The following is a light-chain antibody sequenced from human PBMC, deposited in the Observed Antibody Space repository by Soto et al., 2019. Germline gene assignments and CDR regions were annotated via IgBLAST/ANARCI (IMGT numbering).Light chain of an antibody. CDR1: SSNIVEGYD. Sequence: QSVLTQPPSVSGAPGQRVTISCTGSSSNIVEGYDVHWYQQLPGTAPKLLIYGNSNRPSGVPDRFSGSKSGTSASLAITGLQAEDEADYYCQSYDSSLSGSVVFGGGTQLTVL. CDR3: QSYDSSLSGSVV. V-gene: IGLV1-40*01. J-gene: IGLJ2*01. CDR2: GNS.